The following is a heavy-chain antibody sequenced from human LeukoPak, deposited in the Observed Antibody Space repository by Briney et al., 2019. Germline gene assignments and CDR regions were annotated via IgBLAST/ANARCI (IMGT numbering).Heavy chain of an antibody. CDR1: GLNFSNYW. Sequence: LPGGSLRLSCAASGLNFSNYWMSWVRQAPGKGLEWVGNIKQDGSEKYYVDSVKGRFTISRENAKNSLYLQMNSLRAEDTAVYYCAREKGCSRTSCYDYWFDPWGQGTLVTVSS. CDR3: AREKGCSRTSCYDYWFDP. D-gene: IGHD2-2*01. CDR2: IKQDGSEK. J-gene: IGHJ5*02. V-gene: IGHV3-7*01.